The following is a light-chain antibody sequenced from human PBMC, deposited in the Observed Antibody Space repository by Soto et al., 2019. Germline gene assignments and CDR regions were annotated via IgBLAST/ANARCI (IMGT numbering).Light chain of an antibody. Sequence: QSALTQPASVSGSPGQSITISCTGTSSDVGAYNFVSWYQQYPGKAPKVMIYEVNNRPSGVSNRFSGSKSGNTASPTISGLQAEDEADYYCSSFTRSSTYVFGSGTKVTVL. J-gene: IGLJ1*01. V-gene: IGLV2-14*01. CDR3: SSFTRSSTYV. CDR1: SSDVGAYNF. CDR2: EVN.